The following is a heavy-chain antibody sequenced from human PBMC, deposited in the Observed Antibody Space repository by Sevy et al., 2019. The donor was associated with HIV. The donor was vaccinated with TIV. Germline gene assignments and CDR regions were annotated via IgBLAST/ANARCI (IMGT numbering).Heavy chain of an antibody. CDR3: VKGGVTWELLDY. D-gene: IGHD1-26*01. CDR2: ISYAENSK. J-gene: IGHJ4*02. CDR1: GFIFSSYG. V-gene: IGHV3-30*18. Sequence: GGSLRLSCAASGFIFSSYGMHWVRQAPGKGLEWVTIISYAENSKNYANSVKGRFTISRDNSQNILYLQMNSLRTDDTAVYYCVKGGVTWELLDYWGQGTLVAVSS.